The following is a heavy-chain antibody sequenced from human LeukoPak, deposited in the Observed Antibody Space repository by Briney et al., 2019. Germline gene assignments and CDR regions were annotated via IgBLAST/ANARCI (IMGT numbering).Heavy chain of an antibody. J-gene: IGHJ6*03. V-gene: IGHV1-2*02. Sequence: GASVKVSCKASGYTFTGYYMHWVRQAPGQGLEWMGWINPNSGSTNYAQKFQGRVTMTRDTSISTAYMELSRLRSDDTAVYYCARTYYDFWSGYYRELYYYYMDVWGKGTTVTVSS. CDR2: INPNSGST. CDR1: GYTFTGYY. D-gene: IGHD3-3*01. CDR3: ARTYYDFWSGYYRELYYYYMDV.